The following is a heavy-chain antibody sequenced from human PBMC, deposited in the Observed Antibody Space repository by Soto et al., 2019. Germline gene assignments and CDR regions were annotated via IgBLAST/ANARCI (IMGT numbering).Heavy chain of an antibody. Sequence: QVQLVESGGGVVQPGRSLRLSCAASGFTFSSYAMHWVRQAPGTGLEGVAVISYDGSNKYYADSVKGRFTITRDNSKNPLYLQMNSLRAEDTAVYYCARDGALGGELSLYIDYWGQGTLVNVSS. CDR1: GFTFSSYA. V-gene: IGHV3-30-3*01. D-gene: IGHD3-16*02. J-gene: IGHJ4*02. CDR2: ISYDGSNK. CDR3: ARDGALGGELSLYIDY.